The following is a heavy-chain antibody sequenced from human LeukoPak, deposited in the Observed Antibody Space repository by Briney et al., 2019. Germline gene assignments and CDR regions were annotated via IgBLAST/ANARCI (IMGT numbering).Heavy chain of an antibody. CDR2: INPNSGGT. J-gene: IGHJ6*03. Sequence: ASVKVSCKASGYTFTGYYMHWVRQAPGQGLEWMGWINPNSGGTNYAQKFQGRVTMTRNTSISTAYMELSSLRSEDTAVYYCARAVWEVGASQEGSYYYYMDVWGKGTTVTISS. CDR1: GYTFTGYY. CDR3: ARAVWEVGASQEGSYYYYMDV. V-gene: IGHV1-2*02. D-gene: IGHD1-26*01.